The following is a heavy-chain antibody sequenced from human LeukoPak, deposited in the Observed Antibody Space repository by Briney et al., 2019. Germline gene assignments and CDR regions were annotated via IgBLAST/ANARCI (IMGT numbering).Heavy chain of an antibody. J-gene: IGHJ4*01. CDR1: GGSISSYY. V-gene: IGHV4-59*12. D-gene: IGHD1-14*01. CDR3: AGDSPGFFY. CDR2: IYYSGST. Sequence: TSETLSLTCTVSGGSISSYYWSWIRQPPGKGLEWIGYIYYSGSTNYNPSLKSRVTISVDTSKNQFSLKLSSVTAADTAVYYCAGDSPGFFYWGQGTLVTVSS.